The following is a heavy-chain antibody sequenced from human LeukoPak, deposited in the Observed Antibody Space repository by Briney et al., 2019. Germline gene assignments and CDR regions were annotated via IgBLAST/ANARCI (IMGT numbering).Heavy chain of an antibody. V-gene: IGHV3-21*06. D-gene: IGHD4-23*01. Sequence: PGGSLRLSCAASGFTFSSYAMHWVRQAPGKGLEWVSSISSGGNYIYYTDSVKGRFTISRENAKNSLYLQMNSLRAEDTAFYYCATSRGGTFDFWGQGALVTVSS. J-gene: IGHJ4*02. CDR2: ISSGGNYI. CDR1: GFTFSSYA. CDR3: ATSRGGTFDF.